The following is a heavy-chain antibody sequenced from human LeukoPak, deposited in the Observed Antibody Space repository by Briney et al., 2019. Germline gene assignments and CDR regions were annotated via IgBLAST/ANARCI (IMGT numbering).Heavy chain of an antibody. Sequence: PGGSLRLSCAASGFTFSNFVMSWIRQAPGKGLEWVSALNGDNTYYADSVKGRFTVSRDNSKNTLYLQMNNLRVDDSAVYYCAREYTAMAYDYWGQGNLVTVSS. D-gene: IGHD5-18*01. CDR2: LNGDNT. CDR1: GFTFSNFV. V-gene: IGHV3-23*01. J-gene: IGHJ4*02. CDR3: AREYTAMAYDY.